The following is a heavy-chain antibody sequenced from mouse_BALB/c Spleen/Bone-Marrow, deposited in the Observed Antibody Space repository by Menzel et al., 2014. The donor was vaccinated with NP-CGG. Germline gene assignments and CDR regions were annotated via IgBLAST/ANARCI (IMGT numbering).Heavy chain of an antibody. V-gene: IGHV1S130*01. CDR3: ARSGFDY. Sequence: QLQQSGSVLVRPGASVKLSCKASGYTFTSSWMHWAKQRPGQGLEWIGEIHPNSGNTNYNEKFKGKATLTVDTSSSTAYVDLSSLTSEDSAVYYCARSGFDYWGQGTPLTVTS. J-gene: IGHJ2*01. D-gene: IGHD4-1*01. CDR2: IHPNSGNT. CDR1: GYTFTSSW.